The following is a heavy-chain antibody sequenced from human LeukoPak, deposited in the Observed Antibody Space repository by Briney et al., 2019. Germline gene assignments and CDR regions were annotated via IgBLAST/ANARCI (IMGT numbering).Heavy chain of an antibody. CDR3: ARDPYSGSYSAYYYYYMDV. CDR2: INWNGGST. CDR1: GFTFDDYG. Sequence: GGSLRLSRAASGFTFDDYGMSWVRQAPGKGLEWVSGINWNGGSTGYADSVKGRFTISRDNAKNSLYLQMNSLRAEDTAVYYCARDPYSGSYSAYYYYYMDVWGKGTTVTVSS. V-gene: IGHV3-20*04. J-gene: IGHJ6*03. D-gene: IGHD1-26*01.